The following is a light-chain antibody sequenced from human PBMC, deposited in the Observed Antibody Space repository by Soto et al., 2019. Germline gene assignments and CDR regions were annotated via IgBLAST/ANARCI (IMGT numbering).Light chain of an antibody. CDR3: QQYGSSPFT. Sequence: EIVLTQSPGTLSLSPGERATLSCRASQGVSSSSLAWYQQKPGQAPRLLIYGASSRATGIPDRFSGSGSGTDFTLTIIRLEPEDFAVYYCQQYGSSPFTFGPGTKVDIK. J-gene: IGKJ3*01. CDR1: QGVSSSS. V-gene: IGKV3-20*01. CDR2: GAS.